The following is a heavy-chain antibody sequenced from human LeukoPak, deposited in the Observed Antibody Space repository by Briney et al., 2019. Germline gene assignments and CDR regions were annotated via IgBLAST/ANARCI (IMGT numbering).Heavy chain of an antibody. J-gene: IGHJ4*02. Sequence: ASVKVSCKASGYTFTGHSMHWVRQAPGQGLAWIGWINPNSGSPNYAQKFQGRVTMTRDTSISTAYMELSRLRSDDTAVYYRARERLAAGTGGHYFDYWGQGTLVTVSS. CDR1: GYTFTGHS. D-gene: IGHD6-19*01. V-gene: IGHV1-2*02. CDR2: INPNSGSP. CDR3: ARERLAAGTGGHYFDY.